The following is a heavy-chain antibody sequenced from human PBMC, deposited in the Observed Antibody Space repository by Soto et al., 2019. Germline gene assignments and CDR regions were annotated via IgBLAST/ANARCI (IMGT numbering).Heavy chain of an antibody. CDR2: ITGSGGST. Sequence: EVQLLESGGGLVQPGGSLRLSCAASGFAFSSYAMSWVRQAPGKGLEWVSAITGSGGSTYAADSVKGRFTISRDNTKNPLYLQMNSQRAEDTAVYYCAKRVSGWYFTDYWGQGTLVTVSS. CDR3: AKRVSGWYFTDY. CDR1: GFAFSSYA. D-gene: IGHD6-19*01. J-gene: IGHJ4*02. V-gene: IGHV3-23*01.